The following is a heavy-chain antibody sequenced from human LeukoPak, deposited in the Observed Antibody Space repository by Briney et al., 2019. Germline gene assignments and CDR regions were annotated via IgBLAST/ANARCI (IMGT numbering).Heavy chain of an antibody. CDR2: IYPGDSDT. J-gene: IGHJ5*02. CDR3: ARSQGYCSGGSCLQGDWFDP. CDR1: GYTFTNYW. Sequence: GESLKISCKGSGYTFTNYWIGWVRQMPGKGLEWMGIIYPGDSDTRYSPSFQGQVTISADKSISTAYLQWGSLKASDTAMYYCARSQGYCSGGSCLQGDWFDPWGQGTLVTVSS. D-gene: IGHD2-15*01. V-gene: IGHV5-51*01.